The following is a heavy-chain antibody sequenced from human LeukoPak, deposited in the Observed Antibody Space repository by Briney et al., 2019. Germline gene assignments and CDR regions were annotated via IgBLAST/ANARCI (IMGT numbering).Heavy chain of an antibody. J-gene: IGHJ5*02. V-gene: IGHV3-23*01. CDR2: ICGSGGST. CDR3: AKPGIAVAGTGWFDP. Sequence: GGSLRLSCAASGFTFSSYAMSWGPQAPGKRLEWVSDICGSGGSTNYADSVKGRFPISRDNSKNTLYLHLNSLRAEDTAVYYCAKPGIAVAGTGWFDPWGQGTLVTVSS. CDR1: GFTFSSYA. D-gene: IGHD6-19*01.